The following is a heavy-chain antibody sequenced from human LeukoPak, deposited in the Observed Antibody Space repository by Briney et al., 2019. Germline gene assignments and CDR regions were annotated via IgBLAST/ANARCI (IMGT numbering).Heavy chain of an antibody. J-gene: IGHJ3*02. CDR1: GFTFSSYW. CDR2: IKGDGSEK. D-gene: IGHD3-9*01. Sequence: GGSLRLSCAASGFTFSSYWMTWVRLAPGKGLEWVANIKGDGSEKYYVDSVKGRFTISRDNSKNTLYLQMNSLRAEDTAVYYCAKPDRPRLRYFDWVVAFDIWGQGTMVTVSS. CDR3: AKPDRPRLRYFDWVVAFDI. V-gene: IGHV3-7*03.